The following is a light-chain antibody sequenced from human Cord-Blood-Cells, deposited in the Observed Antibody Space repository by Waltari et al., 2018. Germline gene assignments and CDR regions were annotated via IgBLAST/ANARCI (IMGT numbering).Light chain of an antibody. J-gene: IGKJ2*01. CDR1: QSISSY. Sequence: IQMTQSPSSLSASVGDRVTITCRASQSISSYLNWYQQKPGKAPKLLIYAASSLQSGVPSRFSGSGSGTDFTLTISSLQPEDFATYYCQQSYSTPNTFGQGTKLEIK. V-gene: IGKV1-39*01. CDR2: AAS. CDR3: QQSYSTPNT.